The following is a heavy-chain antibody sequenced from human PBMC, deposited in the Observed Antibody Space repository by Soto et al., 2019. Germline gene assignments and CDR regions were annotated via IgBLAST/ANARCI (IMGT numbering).Heavy chain of an antibody. Sequence: PVGSLRLSCAASGFTFSSYAMSWVRQAPGKGLEWVSAISGSGGSTYYADSVKGRFTISRDNSKNTLYLQMNSLRAEDTAVYYCAKDSSSWYWFDPWGQGTLVTVSS. CDR3: AKDSSSWYWFDP. V-gene: IGHV3-23*01. D-gene: IGHD6-13*01. CDR2: ISGSGGST. J-gene: IGHJ5*02. CDR1: GFTFSSYA.